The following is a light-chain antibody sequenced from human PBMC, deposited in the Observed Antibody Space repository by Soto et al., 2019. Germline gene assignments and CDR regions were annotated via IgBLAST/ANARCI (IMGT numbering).Light chain of an antibody. CDR3: QQSYSTPYT. CDR1: QNIDNY. Sequence: DIQMTQSPPSLSASVGDRVTITCRASQNIDNYLNWYHQKPGKAPTLLIYVASSLQSGVPSRFSGSGSGTDFTLTITSLQPEDFATYYCQQSYSTPYTFGHGTKLEIK. V-gene: IGKV1-39*01. J-gene: IGKJ2*01. CDR2: VAS.